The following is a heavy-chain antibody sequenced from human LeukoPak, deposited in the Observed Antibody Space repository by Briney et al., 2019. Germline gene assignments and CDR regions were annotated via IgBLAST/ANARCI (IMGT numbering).Heavy chain of an antibody. D-gene: IGHD3-10*01. Sequence: GGSLRLSCAASGFTFSSYGMHWVRQAPGKGLEWVAFIRYDGSNKYYADSVKGRFTISRDNSKNTLYLQMNSLRAEDTALYYCARLSAYYYGSYFYYYMDVWGKGTTVTVSS. V-gene: IGHV3-30*02. J-gene: IGHJ6*03. CDR3: ARLSAYYYGSYFYYYMDV. CDR2: IRYDGSNK. CDR1: GFTFSSYG.